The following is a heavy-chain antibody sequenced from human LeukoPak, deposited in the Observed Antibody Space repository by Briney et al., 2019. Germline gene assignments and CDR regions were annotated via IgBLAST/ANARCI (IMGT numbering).Heavy chain of an antibody. CDR1: GGSFSGYY. CDR3: AWIRRSYGDFVLPLDP. V-gene: IGHV4-34*01. J-gene: IGHJ5*02. Sequence: SETLSLTCGVYGGSFSGYYWSWIRQPPGEGLEWIGEINHSGSTNYNPSLKSRVSISVDTSKNQFSLKLSSVTAADTAVYYCAWIRRSYGDFVLPLDPWGQGTPVTVSS. D-gene: IGHD2-21*02. CDR2: INHSGST.